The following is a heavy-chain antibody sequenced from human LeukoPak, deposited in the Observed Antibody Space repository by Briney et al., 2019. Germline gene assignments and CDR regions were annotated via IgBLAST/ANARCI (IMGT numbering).Heavy chain of an antibody. J-gene: IGHJ4*02. V-gene: IGHV1-46*01. D-gene: IGHD3-9*01. Sequence: ASVKVSCKASGYTFTSYYMHWVRQAPGQGLEWMGIINPSGGSTSYAQKLQGRVTMTTDTSTSTAYMELRSLRSDDTAVYYCARGSIGHRLTPLDYWGQGTLVTVSS. CDR2: INPSGGST. CDR1: GYTFTSYY. CDR3: ARGSIGHRLTPLDY.